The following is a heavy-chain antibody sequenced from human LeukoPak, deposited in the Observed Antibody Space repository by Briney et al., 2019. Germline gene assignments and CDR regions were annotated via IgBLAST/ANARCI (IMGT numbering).Heavy chain of an antibody. CDR1: GYTFNDHY. CDR2: INPNNGGT. J-gene: IGHJ4*02. D-gene: IGHD1-26*01. Sequence: ASVXVSCKGSGYTFNDHYIHWVRQAPGQGSEWMGWINPNNGGTNYAQKCQGRVTMTRDTSIATAYMELNRLRSDDTAIYYCAGGIASYSSSYFDYWGQGALVTVSS. V-gene: IGHV1-2*02. CDR3: AGGIASYSSSYFDY.